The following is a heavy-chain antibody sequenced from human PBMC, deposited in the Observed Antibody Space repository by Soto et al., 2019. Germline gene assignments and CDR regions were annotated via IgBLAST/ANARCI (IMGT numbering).Heavy chain of an antibody. CDR3: ARSQGGSSSLDIYYYYYYGMDV. CDR1: GGTFSTYA. D-gene: IGHD2-15*01. V-gene: IGHV1-69*01. J-gene: IGHJ6*02. CDR2: VIPIFGTP. Sequence: QVQLVQSGAEVKKPGSSVKVSCKAPGGTFSTYAISWVRQAPGQGLEWMGGVIPIFGTPKDAQKFQGRVTITADESTSTGYMELRSLRSEDTAVYYCARSQGGSSSLDIYYYYYYGMDVWGQGTMVTVSS.